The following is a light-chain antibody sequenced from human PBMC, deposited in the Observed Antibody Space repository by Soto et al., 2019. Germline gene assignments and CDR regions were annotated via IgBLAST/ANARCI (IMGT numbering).Light chain of an antibody. Sequence: DIQMTQSPSTLSASVGDRVTITCRASQSISSWLAWYQQKPGKAPKLLIYKASSLESGVPSRFSGSGSGTEFTITISRLHPDDFATYYCQQYNSYSTFGQGTKVEIK. CDR2: KAS. CDR1: QSISSW. V-gene: IGKV1-5*03. J-gene: IGKJ1*01. CDR3: QQYNSYST.